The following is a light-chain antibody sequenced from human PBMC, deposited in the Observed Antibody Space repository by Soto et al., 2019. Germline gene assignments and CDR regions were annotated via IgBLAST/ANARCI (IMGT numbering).Light chain of an antibody. J-gene: IGKJ2*01. CDR1: QSVSSSN. Sequence: IVLTQSPGTLSLSPGEGATLSCRASQSVSSSNLAWYQQKPGQAPRLLIYGASTRASGIPDRFSGSASGTDFTLTISSLEPEDFAVYYCQHYGGSPRFTFGQGTKLEIK. V-gene: IGKV3-20*01. CDR2: GAS. CDR3: QHYGGSPRFT.